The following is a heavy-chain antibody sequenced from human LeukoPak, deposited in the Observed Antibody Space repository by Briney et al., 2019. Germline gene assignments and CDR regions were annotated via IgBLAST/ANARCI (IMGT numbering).Heavy chain of an antibody. CDR1: GYTFTGYY. V-gene: IGHV1-2*02. CDR2: INPNSGGT. D-gene: IGHD3-10*01. J-gene: IGHJ5*02. Sequence: ASVKVSCKASGYTFTGYYMHWVRQAPGQGLEWMGWINPNSGGTNYAQKFQGRVTMTRDTSISTAYMELSRLRSDDTAVYYCARDHKWFGELLYGWFDPWGQGTLVTVSS. CDR3: ARDHKWFGELLYGWFDP.